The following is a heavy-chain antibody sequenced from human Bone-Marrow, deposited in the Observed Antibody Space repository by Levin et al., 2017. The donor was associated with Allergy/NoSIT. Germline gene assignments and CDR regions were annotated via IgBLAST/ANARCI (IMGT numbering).Heavy chain of an antibody. D-gene: IGHD3-10*01. CDR2: IRSKIYGETT. CDR1: GFNFGGYG. V-gene: IGHV3-49*03. Sequence: SGGSLRLSCTASGFNFGGYGMSWFRQAPGKGLEWVGFIRSKIYGETTEYAASVKGRFIISRDDSKAIAYLEMNSLKSEDTAVYFCTRGSYGSGSYDFDFWGQGTLVTVSS. J-gene: IGHJ4*02. CDR3: TRGSYGSGSYDFDF.